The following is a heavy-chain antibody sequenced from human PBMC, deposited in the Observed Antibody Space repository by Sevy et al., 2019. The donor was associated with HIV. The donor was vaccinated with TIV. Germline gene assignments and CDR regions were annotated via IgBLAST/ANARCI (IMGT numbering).Heavy chain of an antibody. CDR2: LSFGCGKI. D-gene: IGHD3-10*02. CDR3: AREGCSKPHDY. Sequence: GGSLRLSCVASGFNFNIYSFSWVRKTPGKGLEWVSTLSFGCGKINYADSVQGRFTISRDDSKNTLYLEMNSLRVEDTAIYYCAREGCSKPHDYWGQGTLVTVSS. J-gene: IGHJ4*02. CDR1: GFNFNIYS. V-gene: IGHV3-23*01.